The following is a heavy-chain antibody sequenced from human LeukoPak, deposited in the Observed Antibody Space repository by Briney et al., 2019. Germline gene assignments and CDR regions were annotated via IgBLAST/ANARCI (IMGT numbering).Heavy chain of an antibody. Sequence: AGGSLRLSCAAYGFTFSSYWMHWVRQAPGKGLVWVSRINSDGSSTSYADSVKGRFTISRNNAKNTLYLQMNSLRAEDTAVYYCARDRRDTYCSGGSCYFRYYYYMDVWGKGTTVTVSS. V-gene: IGHV3-74*01. CDR1: GFTFSSYW. CDR2: INSDGSST. D-gene: IGHD2-15*01. J-gene: IGHJ6*03. CDR3: ARDRRDTYCSGGSCYFRYYYYMDV.